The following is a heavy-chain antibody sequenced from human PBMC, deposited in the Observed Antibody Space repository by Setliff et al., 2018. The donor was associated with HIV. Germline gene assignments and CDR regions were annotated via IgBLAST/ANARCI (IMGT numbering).Heavy chain of an antibody. CDR2: IYYSGST. Sequence: SETLSLTCNVSGGSISSQYWSWVRQPPGKGLEWIGYIYYSGSTSYNPSLKSRVTMSVDTSRNQFSLKLSSVTAADTAVYYCARDRPYSGYPDWGQGTLVTVSS. J-gene: IGHJ4*02. CDR1: GGSISSQY. CDR3: ARDRPYSGYPD. V-gene: IGHV4-59*11. D-gene: IGHD5-12*01.